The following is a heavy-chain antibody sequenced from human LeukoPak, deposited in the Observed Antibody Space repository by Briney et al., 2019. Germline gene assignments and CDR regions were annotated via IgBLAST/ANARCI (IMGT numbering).Heavy chain of an antibody. CDR2: ISYNGSHQ. Sequence: GGSLRLSCAASGFNFNTYAMHWVRQAPGKGLQWLTVISYNGSHQYYADSVRSRFTVSRDNSRNTVFLQMNSLSAEDTAVYYCATSIRRITISSWGLGTLVTVSS. CDR3: ATSIRRITISS. D-gene: IGHD3-9*01. J-gene: IGHJ5*02. V-gene: IGHV3-30-3*01. CDR1: GFNFNTYA.